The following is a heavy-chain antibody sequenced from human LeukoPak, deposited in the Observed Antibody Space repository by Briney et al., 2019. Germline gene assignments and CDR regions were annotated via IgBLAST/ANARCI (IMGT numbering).Heavy chain of an antibody. CDR2: IYYSGST. CDR1: GGSISSYY. CDR3: AINGGAAAGTFNY. D-gene: IGHD6-13*01. J-gene: IGHJ4*02. Sequence: SETLSLTCTVSGGSISSYYWSWIRQPPGKGLEWIGYIYYSGSTNYNPSLKSRVTISVDTSKNQFSLKLSSVTAADTAVYYCAINGGAAAGTFNYWGQGTLVTVSS. V-gene: IGHV4-59*08.